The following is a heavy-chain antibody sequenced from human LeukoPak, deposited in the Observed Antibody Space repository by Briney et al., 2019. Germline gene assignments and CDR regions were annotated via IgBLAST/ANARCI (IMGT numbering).Heavy chain of an antibody. D-gene: IGHD3-9*01. CDR3: ARDFDQPSGN. J-gene: IGHJ4*02. CDR2: ISWNSGSI. V-gene: IGHV3-9*01. CDR1: GFTFDDYA. Sequence: PGGSLRLSCAASGFTFDDYAMHWVRQAPGKGLEWVSGISWNSGSIGYADSVKGRFTISRDNAKNSLYLQMNSLGAEDTAVYYCARDFDQPSGNWGQGTLVTVSS.